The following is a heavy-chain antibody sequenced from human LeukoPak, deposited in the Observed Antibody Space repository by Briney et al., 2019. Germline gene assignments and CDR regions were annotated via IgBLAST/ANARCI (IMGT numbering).Heavy chain of an antibody. D-gene: IGHD3-10*01. Sequence: PSETLSLTCTVSGGSISSYYWTWIRQPPGKGLECIGYIYYSGSTNYNPSLKSRVTISVDTSKNQFSLKLSSVTAADTAVYYCARRSYGSASPLRMDVWGQGTTVTVSS. V-gene: IGHV4-59*08. CDR1: GGSISSYY. J-gene: IGHJ6*02. CDR2: IYYSGST. CDR3: ARRSYGSASPLRMDV.